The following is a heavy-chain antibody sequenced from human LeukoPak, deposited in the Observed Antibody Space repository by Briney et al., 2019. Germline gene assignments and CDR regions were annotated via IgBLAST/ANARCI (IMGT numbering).Heavy chain of an antibody. D-gene: IGHD5-18*01. CDR2: ISAYNGNT. V-gene: IGHV1-18*04. CDR3: ARKGYSYGYDY. Sequence: ASVKVSCKASGYTFTSYYMHWVRQAPGQGLEWMGWISAYNGNTNYAQKLQGRVTMTTDTSTSTAYMELRSLRSDDTAVYYCARKGYSYGYDYWGQGTLVTVSS. CDR1: GYTFTSYY. J-gene: IGHJ4*02.